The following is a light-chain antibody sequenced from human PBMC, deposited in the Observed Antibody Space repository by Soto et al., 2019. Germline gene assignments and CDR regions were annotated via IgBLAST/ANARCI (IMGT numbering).Light chain of an antibody. CDR2: EVS. CDR3: CSYAGSSTYVL. V-gene: IGLV2-23*02. Sequence: QSALTQPASVSGSPGQSITISCTGTSSDVGSYNLVSWYQHHPGKAPKLMIYEVSKRPSGVSDRFSGSKSGNTASLTISGLHADDEADYYCCSYAGSSTYVLFGGGTKLTVL. J-gene: IGLJ2*01. CDR1: SSDVGSYNL.